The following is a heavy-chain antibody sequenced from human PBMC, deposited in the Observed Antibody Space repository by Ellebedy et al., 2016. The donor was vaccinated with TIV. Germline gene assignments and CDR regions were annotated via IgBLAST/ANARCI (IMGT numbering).Heavy chain of an antibody. D-gene: IGHD3-16*01. Sequence: GESLKISXAASGFTFSDYDRHWVRQAPGKGLEWISYISSGSSTIFYADSVKGRFTISRDNAKNSLYLQMNSLRDEDTAVYYCARGWGARVYMAHLDYWGQGALVTVSS. CDR2: ISSGSSTI. J-gene: IGHJ4*02. CDR3: ARGWGARVYMAHLDY. CDR1: GFTFSDYD. V-gene: IGHV3-48*02.